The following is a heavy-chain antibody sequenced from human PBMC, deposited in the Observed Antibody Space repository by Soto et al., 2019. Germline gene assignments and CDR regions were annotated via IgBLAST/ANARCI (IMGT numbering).Heavy chain of an antibody. Sequence: SETLSLTCTVSGGSISSSSYYWGWIRQPPGKGLEWIGSIYYSGSTYYNPSLKSRVTISVDTSKNQFSLKLSSVTAADTAVYYCARHAAYCSSTSCYYFDYWGQGTLVTVSS. J-gene: IGHJ4*02. V-gene: IGHV4-39*01. CDR1: GGSISSSSYY. CDR2: IYYSGST. CDR3: ARHAAYCSSTSCYYFDY. D-gene: IGHD2-2*01.